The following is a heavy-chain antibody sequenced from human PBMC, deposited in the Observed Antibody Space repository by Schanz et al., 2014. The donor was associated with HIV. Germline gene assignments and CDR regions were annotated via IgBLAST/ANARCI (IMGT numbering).Heavy chain of an antibody. D-gene: IGHD3-16*01. J-gene: IGHJ6*02. V-gene: IGHV3-30*03. CDR1: GFTFSTYG. CDR3: ARVANWDYYGMDV. Sequence: QVQLVESGGGVVQPGRSLRLSCAASGFTFSTYGMHWVRQAPGKGLGWEAFISYDGSNKYYADSVKGRFTISRDNSKNTLYLQMNSLRAEDTAVYYCARVANWDYYGMDVWGRGTTVIVSS. CDR2: ISYDGSNK.